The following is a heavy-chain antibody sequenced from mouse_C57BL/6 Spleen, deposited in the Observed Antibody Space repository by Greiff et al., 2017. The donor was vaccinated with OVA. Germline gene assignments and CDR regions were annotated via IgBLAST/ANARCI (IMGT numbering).Heavy chain of an antibody. J-gene: IGHJ4*01. CDR2: IYPGSGST. CDR1: GYTFTSYW. Sequence: VKLMESGAELVKPGASVKMSCKASGYTFTSYWITWVKQRPGQGLEWIGDIYPGSGSTNYNEKFKSKATLTVDTSASTAYMQLSSLTSEDSAVYYCARVLGRSAMDYWGQGTSVTVSS. D-gene: IGHD4-1*01. V-gene: IGHV1-55*01. CDR3: ARVLGRSAMDY.